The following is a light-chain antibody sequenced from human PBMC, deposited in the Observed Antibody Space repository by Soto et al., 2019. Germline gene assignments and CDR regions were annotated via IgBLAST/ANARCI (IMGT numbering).Light chain of an antibody. CDR2: EVS. CDR3: SSYTSSSTEV. V-gene: IGLV2-14*01. CDR1: SSDVGGYNY. Sequence: QSALTQPASVSGSPGQSITISCAGTSSDVGGYNYVSWYQQHPDKAPKLMIYEVSRRPSGVSNRFSGSKSGNTASLTISGLQAEDEADYYCSSYTSSSTEVFGTGTKLTVL. J-gene: IGLJ1*01.